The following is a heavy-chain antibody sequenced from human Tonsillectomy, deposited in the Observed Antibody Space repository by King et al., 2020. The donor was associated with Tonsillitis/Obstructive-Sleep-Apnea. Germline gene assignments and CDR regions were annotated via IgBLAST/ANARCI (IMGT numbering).Heavy chain of an antibody. CDR3: VKAHQGIVVAPAAMGY. CDR1: GFTFSTYA. D-gene: IGHD2-2*01. CDR2: ISSGADSA. J-gene: IGHJ4*02. Sequence: VQLVESGGGLVQPGGSLRISCAASGFTFSTYAVSWVRQAPGKGLEWVSTISSGADSAYYADSVKGRYTISRDNSKNTLYLQMSSLRAEDTAVYYCVKAHQGIVVAPAAMGYWGQGTLVTVSS. V-gene: IGHV3-23*04.